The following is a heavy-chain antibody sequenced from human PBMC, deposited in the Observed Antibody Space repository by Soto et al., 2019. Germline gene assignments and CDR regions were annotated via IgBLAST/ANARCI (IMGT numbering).Heavy chain of an antibody. V-gene: IGHV1-18*01. CDR2: ISAYNGNT. J-gene: IGHJ4*02. Sequence: ASVKVSCKASGYTFTSYGISWVRQAPGQGLEWMGRISAYNGNTNYAQKLQGRVNMTTDTSTSTAYMGLRSLRSEDTAVYYCARVILRGFYFDYWGQGTLVTVSS. D-gene: IGHD2-15*01. CDR3: ARVILRGFYFDY. CDR1: GYTFTSYG.